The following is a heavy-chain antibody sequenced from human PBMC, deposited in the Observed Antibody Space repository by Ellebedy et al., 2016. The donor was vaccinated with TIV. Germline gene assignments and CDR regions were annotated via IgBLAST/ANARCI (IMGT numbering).Heavy chain of an antibody. CDR1: GFTLGTYV. CDR3: AKDVAGVLAPGD. J-gene: IGHJ4*02. V-gene: IGHV3-23*01. Sequence: GESLKISCAASGFTLGTYVMNWVRQGPGKGLEWGSPIGVTGRTYYADSVRGRFTISRDTFKDTLYLEMNSLRDDDTALYYCAKDVAGVLAPGDWGQGILVTVSS. CDR2: IGVTGRT. D-gene: IGHD6-19*01.